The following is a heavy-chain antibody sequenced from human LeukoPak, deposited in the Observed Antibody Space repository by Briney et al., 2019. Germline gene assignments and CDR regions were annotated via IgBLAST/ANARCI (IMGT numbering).Heavy chain of an antibody. CDR1: GGSISSYY. Sequence: PSETLSLTCTVSGGSISSYYWSWIRQPPGKGLEWIGYIYYSGSTNYNPSLKSRVTISVDTSKNQFSLKLSSVTAADTAVYYCARSEWELPYYFDYWGQGTLVTVSS. CDR3: ARSEWELPYYFDY. CDR2: IYYSGST. J-gene: IGHJ4*02. V-gene: IGHV4-59*08. D-gene: IGHD1-26*01.